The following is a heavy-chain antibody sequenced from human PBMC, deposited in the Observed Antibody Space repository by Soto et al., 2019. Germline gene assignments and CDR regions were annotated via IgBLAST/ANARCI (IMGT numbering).Heavy chain of an antibody. D-gene: IGHD5-12*01. CDR3: ARIRGYGYGLEV. V-gene: IGHV3-23*01. CDR2: ITGAGGKT. CDR1: GFPLSTYG. J-gene: IGHJ6*01. Sequence: EVQLLESGGGLVQPGGSLRLSCAASGFPLSTYGMTWVRQAPGKGLEGVSAITGAGGKTYYVDSVKGRFTSSRDNSKNSLYLQVNSLRVEHWAVYYCARIRGYGYGLEVWGQGTRVTVSS.